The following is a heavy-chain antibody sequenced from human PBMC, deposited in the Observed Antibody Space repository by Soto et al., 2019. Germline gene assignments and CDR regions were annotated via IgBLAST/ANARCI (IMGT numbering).Heavy chain of an antibody. CDR1: GFIASSNY. J-gene: IGHJ4*02. Sequence: GGSLRLSCAVSGFIASSNYMSWVRQAPGKGLEWVSAISGSGGSTYYADSVKGRFTISRDNSKNTLYLQMNSLRAEDTAVYYCAKESYYDSSDSWGQGTLVTVSS. CDR2: ISGSGGST. D-gene: IGHD3-22*01. CDR3: AKESYYDSSDS. V-gene: IGHV3-23*01.